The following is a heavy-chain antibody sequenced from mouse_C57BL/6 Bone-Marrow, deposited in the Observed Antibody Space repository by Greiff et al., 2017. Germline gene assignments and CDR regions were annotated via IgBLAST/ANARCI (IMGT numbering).Heavy chain of an antibody. J-gene: IGHJ2*01. Sequence: VQLQQSGAELVRPGASVTLSCKASGYTFTDYEMHWVKQTPVHGLEWIGAIDPETGGTAYNQKFKGKAILTADKSSSTAYMELRSLTSEDSAVYYCTKVTTVVAHYFDYWGQGTTLTVSS. CDR2: IDPETGGT. D-gene: IGHD1-1*01. CDR1: GYTFTDYE. V-gene: IGHV1-15*01. CDR3: TKVTTVVAHYFDY.